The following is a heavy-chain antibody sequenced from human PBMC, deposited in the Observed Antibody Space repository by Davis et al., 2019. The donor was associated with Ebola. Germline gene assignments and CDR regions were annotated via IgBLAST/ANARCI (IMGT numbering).Heavy chain of an antibody. CDR2: IYYSGTT. J-gene: IGHJ3*02. Sequence: SETLSLTCTVSGGSIISSSSYWGWIRQPAGKGLEWIGSIYYSGTTYYNPSLKSRVTISVDTSKNQFSLKLSSVTAADTAVYYCARQFTFGGVIVERDAFDIWGQGTMVTVSS. V-gene: IGHV4-39*01. CDR3: ARQFTFGGVIVERDAFDI. D-gene: IGHD3-16*02. CDR1: GGSIISSSSY.